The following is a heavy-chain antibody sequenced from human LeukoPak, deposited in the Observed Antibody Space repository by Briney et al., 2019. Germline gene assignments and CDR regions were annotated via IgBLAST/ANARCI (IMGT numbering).Heavy chain of an antibody. D-gene: IGHD3-10*01. CDR1: GFTFSNAW. Sequence: AGGSLRLSCAASGFTFSNAWMSWVRQAPGKGLEWVGRIKSKTDGGTTDYAAPVKGRFTISRDDSKNTLYLQMNSLKTEDTAVYYCTTALWFGELSYFDYWGQGTLVTVSS. CDR3: TTALWFGELSYFDY. CDR2: IKSKTDGGTT. J-gene: IGHJ4*02. V-gene: IGHV3-15*01.